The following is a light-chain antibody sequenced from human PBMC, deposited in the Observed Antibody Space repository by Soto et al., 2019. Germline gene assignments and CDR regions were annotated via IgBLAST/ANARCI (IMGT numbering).Light chain of an antibody. J-gene: IGLJ3*02. V-gene: IGLV2-8*01. CDR1: NSDVGTYNY. Sequence: QSALAQPASASGSPGQSFTITCTGTNSDVGTYNYVSWYQHHPGKAPKFLIYEVSRRPLGVPDRFSGSKSGNTASLTVSGLQVEDEADYYCTSHTGSNNLVFGGGTKLTVL. CDR3: TSHTGSNNLV. CDR2: EVS.